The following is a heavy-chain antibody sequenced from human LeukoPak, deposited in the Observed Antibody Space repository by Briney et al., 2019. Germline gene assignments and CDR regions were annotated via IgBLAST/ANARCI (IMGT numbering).Heavy chain of an antibody. V-gene: IGHV3-23*01. CDR3: TKDQEIATIGGYFDS. CDR1: GFTFSSFA. Sequence: GGSLRLSCEGSGFTFSSFAMNWVRQAPGKGPEWAASISGNGRDTYYADSVKGRFTISRDSPDNTLYLQMNGLRTDDTAVYYCTKDQEIATIGGYFDSWGQGTLVTVSS. D-gene: IGHD5-24*01. CDR2: ISGNGRDT. J-gene: IGHJ4*03.